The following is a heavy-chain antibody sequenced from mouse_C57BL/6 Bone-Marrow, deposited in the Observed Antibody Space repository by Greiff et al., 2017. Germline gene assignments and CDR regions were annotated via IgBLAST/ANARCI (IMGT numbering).Heavy chain of an antibody. V-gene: IGHV5-9*01. CDR3: SIQVTTVLATKYFDV. J-gene: IGHJ1*03. D-gene: IGHD1-1*01. CDR1: GFTFSSYT. Sequence: DVKLVESGGGLVKPGGSLKLSCAASGFTFSSYTMSWVRQTPEKRLQWVAAISGGGGNTYYPDSVKSRFTISRDNDKNILYLQMSSLRSEDTALYYCSIQVTTVLATKYFDVWGTGTTVTVSS. CDR2: ISGGGGNT.